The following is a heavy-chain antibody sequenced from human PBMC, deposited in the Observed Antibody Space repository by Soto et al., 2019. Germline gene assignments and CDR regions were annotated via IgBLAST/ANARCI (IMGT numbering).Heavy chain of an antibody. CDR2: IFSNDEK. D-gene: IGHD1-1*01. J-gene: IGHJ4*02. CDR1: GFSLSNPRMG. Sequence: SGPKLVNPTETLTLTCTVSGFSLSNPRMGVSWIRQPPGKALEWLGNIFSNDEKSYRTSLKSRLAISKDTSKRQVVLTMTDMDPVDTATYYCARLENSLYYFDEWGQGTLVT. CDR3: ARLENSLYYFDE. V-gene: IGHV2-26*01.